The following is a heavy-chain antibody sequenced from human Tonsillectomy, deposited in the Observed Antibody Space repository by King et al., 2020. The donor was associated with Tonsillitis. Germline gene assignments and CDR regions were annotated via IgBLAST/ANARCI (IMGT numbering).Heavy chain of an antibody. CDR1: GGSITTYY. CDR3: ARVNNWNPHYYFDY. V-gene: IGHV4-59*01. D-gene: IGHD1-1*01. Sequence: QLQESGPGLVKPSETLSLTCTVSGGSITTYYWSWIRQPPGKRLEWIRYIYYSGTTNYNPSLKSRVTISVDTSNNQFSLRLSSVTAADTAVYYCARVNNWNPHYYFDYWGQGTLVTVSS. CDR2: IYYSGTT. J-gene: IGHJ4*02.